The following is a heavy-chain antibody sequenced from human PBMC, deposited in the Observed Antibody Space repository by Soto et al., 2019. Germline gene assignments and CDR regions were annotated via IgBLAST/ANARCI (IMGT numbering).Heavy chain of an antibody. CDR1: GFTFSSYD. CDR3: AKRYCSGAGCALFDH. CDR2: VSKTGLTT. D-gene: IGHD2-15*01. J-gene: IGHJ4*02. Sequence: GGSLRLSCVGSGFTFSSYDMTWVRQAPGKGLEWVSTVSKTGLTTYYADSVKGRFTISRDNSKNTLSLQMDSLRAEDTALYYCAKRYCSGAGCALFDHWGQGTLVTVSS. V-gene: IGHV3-23*01.